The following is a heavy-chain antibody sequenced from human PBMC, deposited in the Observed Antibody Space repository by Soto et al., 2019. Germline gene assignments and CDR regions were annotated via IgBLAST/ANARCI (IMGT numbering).Heavy chain of an antibody. CDR3: ARGAVVITGLEH. Sequence: QVHLVQSGAEVKKPGASVKLSCKASGSTFINYAMHWVRQAPGQRLEWLGWINTGNGNTKYSPKFQGRVTITSDTSASTVYMELSSLRSEDTAVYYCARGAVVITGLEHWGQGTLVTVSS. J-gene: IGHJ1*01. CDR2: INTGNGNT. V-gene: IGHV1-3*04. D-gene: IGHD3-22*01. CDR1: GSTFINYA.